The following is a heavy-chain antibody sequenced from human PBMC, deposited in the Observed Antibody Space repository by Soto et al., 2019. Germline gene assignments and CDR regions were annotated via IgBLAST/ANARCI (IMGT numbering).Heavy chain of an antibody. CDR1: GGSISRYY. CDR3: ARARWLDY. J-gene: IGHJ4*02. V-gene: IGHV4-59*01. Sequence: QVQLQESGPGLVKPSETLSLTCTVSGGSISRYYWSWIRQPPGKGLEWIGYIYYSGNTNYNPSLKIRVTISVNTSKTQFSLTMNSVTAADTAVYYCARARWLDYLGQGTLVTVS. CDR2: IYYSGNT.